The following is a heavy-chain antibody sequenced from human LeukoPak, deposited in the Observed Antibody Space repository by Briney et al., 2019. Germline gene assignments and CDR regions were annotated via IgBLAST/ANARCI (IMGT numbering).Heavy chain of an antibody. CDR1: GFTFSSYS. D-gene: IGHD3-10*01. J-gene: IGHJ5*02. V-gene: IGHV3-21*01. Sequence: GGSLRLSCAASGFTFSSYSVNWVRQAPGKGLEWVSSISSSSSYIYYADSVKGRFTISRDNAKNSLYLQMNSLRAEDTAVYYCARVVWSEKANWFDPWGQGTLVTVSS. CDR2: ISSSSSYI. CDR3: ARVVWSEKANWFDP.